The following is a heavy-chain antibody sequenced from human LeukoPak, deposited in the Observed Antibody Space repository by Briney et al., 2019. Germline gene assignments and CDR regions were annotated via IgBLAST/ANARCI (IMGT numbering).Heavy chain of an antibody. CDR2: IIPIFGTA. CDR1: GGTFSSYA. Sequence: SVKISSKASGGTFSSYAISWVRQAPGERLEWRGGIIPIFGTANYAQKFQGRVTITADESTSTAYMELSSLRTDDTAVYYCARGTSGWRVYFDYWGQGTLVTVSS. J-gene: IGHJ4*02. V-gene: IGHV1-69*13. CDR3: ARGTSGWRVYFDY. D-gene: IGHD6-19*01.